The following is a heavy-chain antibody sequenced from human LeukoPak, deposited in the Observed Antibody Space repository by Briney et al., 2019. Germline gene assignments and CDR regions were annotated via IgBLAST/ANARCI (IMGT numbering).Heavy chain of an antibody. D-gene: IGHD6-13*01. CDR3: ARLEAARPYGMDV. Sequence: GESLKISCKGSGYSFTSYWIGWVRQMPGKGLEWMGIIYPGDSDTRYSPSFQSQVTISADKSISTAYLQWSSPKASDTAMYYCARLEAARPYGMDVWGQGTTVTVSS. V-gene: IGHV5-51*01. CDR2: IYPGDSDT. J-gene: IGHJ6*02. CDR1: GYSFTSYW.